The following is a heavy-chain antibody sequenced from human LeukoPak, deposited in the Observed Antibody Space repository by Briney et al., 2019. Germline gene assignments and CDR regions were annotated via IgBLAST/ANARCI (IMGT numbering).Heavy chain of an antibody. CDR1: GFTFSSYE. D-gene: IGHD3-22*01. Sequence: PGGSLRLSCAASGFTFSSYEMNWVRQAPGKGLEWVSYISSSGSTIYYADSVKGRFTISRDNAKNSLYLQMNSLRAEDTAVYYCASNLIVVHAFDIWGQGTMVTVSS. J-gene: IGHJ3*02. CDR2: ISSSGSTI. V-gene: IGHV3-48*03. CDR3: ASNLIVVHAFDI.